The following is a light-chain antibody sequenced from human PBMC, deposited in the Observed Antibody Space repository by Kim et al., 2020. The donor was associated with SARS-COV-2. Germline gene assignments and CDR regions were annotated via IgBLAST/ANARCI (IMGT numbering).Light chain of an antibody. J-gene: IGKJ2*03. CDR1: QSVDRW. CDR2: DAT. V-gene: IGKV1-5*01. CDR3: QQYSTYSYS. Sequence: SESVGDRVTITCRASQSVDRWLAWYQQRPGKAPKLLIYDATDLKGGVPSRFSGRGSGTEFTLTITSLQPDDFGTYYCQQYSTYSYSLGQGTKLEI.